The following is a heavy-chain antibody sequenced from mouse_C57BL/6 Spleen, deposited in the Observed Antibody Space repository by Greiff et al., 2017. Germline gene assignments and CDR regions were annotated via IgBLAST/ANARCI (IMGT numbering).Heavy chain of an antibody. CDR3: ARTYYGGLFDY. Sequence: QVQLQQSGPELVKPGASVKISCKASGYAFSSSWMNWVKQRPGKGLEWIGRIYPGGGDTNYNGKFKGKATLTADKSSSTAYMQLSSLTSEDSAVYFCARTYYGGLFDYWGKGTTLTVSS. J-gene: IGHJ2*01. CDR1: GYAFSSSW. D-gene: IGHD1-1*02. CDR2: IYPGGGDT. V-gene: IGHV1-82*01.